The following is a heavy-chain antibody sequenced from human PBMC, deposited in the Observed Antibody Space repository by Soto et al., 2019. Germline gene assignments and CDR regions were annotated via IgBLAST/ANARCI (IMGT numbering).Heavy chain of an antibody. CDR2: INYAGYS. J-gene: IGHJ6*04. Sequence: QVQLQESGPGLVKPSETLSLTCTVSGGSITNYYCSWFRQPPGKGLEWIGYINYAGYSAYNLSLKSRVPLCMDASKTQFSLMLESVTATDTAVYCCARLVLGPLPGLVDVWGTGTTVIVSS. V-gene: IGHV4-59*08. CDR1: GGSITNYY. CDR3: ARLVLGPLPGLVDV.